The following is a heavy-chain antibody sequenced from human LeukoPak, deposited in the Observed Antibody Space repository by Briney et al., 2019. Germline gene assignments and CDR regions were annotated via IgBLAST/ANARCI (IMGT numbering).Heavy chain of an antibody. CDR2: IYTSGST. CDR3: ARARVVAATPYYFDY. J-gene: IGHJ4*02. Sequence: SEALSLPCTVSGASISSYYWSWIRQPPGKGLEWIGYIYTSGSTNYNPSLKSRVTISVDTSKNQFSLKLSSVTAADTAVYYCARARVVAATPYYFDYWGQGTLVTVSS. CDR1: GASISSYY. V-gene: IGHV4-4*09. D-gene: IGHD2-15*01.